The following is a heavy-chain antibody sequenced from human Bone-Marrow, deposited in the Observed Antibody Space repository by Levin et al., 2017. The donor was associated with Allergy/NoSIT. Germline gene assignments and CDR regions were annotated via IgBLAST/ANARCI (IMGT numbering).Heavy chain of an antibody. CDR3: AKDYWMSSGLDLQDSFDF. V-gene: IGHV3-30*18. CDR1: GFTFSSYG. J-gene: IGHJ3*01. D-gene: IGHD6-19*01. CDR2: ISYDGSNK. Sequence: PGGSLRLSCAVSGFTFSSYGMHWVRQSPGKGLEWVALISYDGSNKYYADSMKGRFTVSRDNSKNTLYLQMNSLRAEDTALYYCAKDYWMSSGLDLQDSFDFWGQGTMVTVSS.